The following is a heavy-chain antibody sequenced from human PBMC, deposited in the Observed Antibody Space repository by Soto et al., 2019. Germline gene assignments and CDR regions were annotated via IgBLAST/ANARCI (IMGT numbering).Heavy chain of an antibody. CDR3: AKSGPTNYFDF. D-gene: IGHD1-26*01. Sequence: WWSLRLSCAASVFTFSTFAMNWFRQAPGKGLEWVSGITGGSGFTFYADSVKGRFTISRDDSENTLFLQMSSLRAEDTAKYYCAKSGPTNYFDFWGQGTLVTVSS. V-gene: IGHV3-23*01. J-gene: IGHJ4*02. CDR1: VFTFSTFA. CDR2: ITGGSGFT.